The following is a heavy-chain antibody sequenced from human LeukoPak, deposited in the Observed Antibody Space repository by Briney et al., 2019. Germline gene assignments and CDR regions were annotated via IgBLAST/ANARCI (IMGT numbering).Heavy chain of an antibody. CDR3: AQCHSSRWNDAFEL. J-gene: IGHJ3*01. Sequence: GGSLRLSCAASGFTFSNYAMGWVRQAPGKGLEWVSGISDSDDSTYYADSLKGQFTISRDNSKNTLYLQMNSLRADDTAIYYRAQCHSSRWNDAFELWGQGTMVTVSS. CDR1: GFTFSNYA. V-gene: IGHV3-23*01. D-gene: IGHD6-13*01. CDR2: ISDSDDST.